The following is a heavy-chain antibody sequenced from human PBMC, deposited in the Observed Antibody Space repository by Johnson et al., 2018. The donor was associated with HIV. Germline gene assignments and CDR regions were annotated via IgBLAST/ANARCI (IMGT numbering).Heavy chain of an antibody. D-gene: IGHD6-19*01. CDR1: GFTFGSYA. CDR2: ISYDGNNK. CDR3: ARVRRSGWFDNDAFGI. J-gene: IGHJ3*02. V-gene: IGHV3-30*04. Sequence: QVQLVESGGGVVQPGRSLRLSCAASGFTFGSYALHWVRQAPGTGLEWVALISYDGNNKYYTDSVKGRFTISRDNSKNTLFLLMSSLRADDTAVYYCARVRRSGWFDNDAFGIWGQGTMVTVSS.